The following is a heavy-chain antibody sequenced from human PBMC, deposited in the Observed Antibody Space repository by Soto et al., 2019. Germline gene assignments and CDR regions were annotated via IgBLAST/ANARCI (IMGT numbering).Heavy chain of an antibody. V-gene: IGHV1-69*12. D-gene: IGHD2-15*01. Sequence: QVQLVQSGAEVKKPGSSVKVSCKASGGTVSSYAISWVRQAPGQGLEWMGGIIPVFGTVNYAQKLQGRVTITADESTSTAYMELSSLRSEYTAVYYCARGYCSGGSCFKYSYHGMDVWGQGTTVTVSS. J-gene: IGHJ6*02. CDR1: GGTVSSYA. CDR2: IIPVFGTV. CDR3: ARGYCSGGSCFKYSYHGMDV.